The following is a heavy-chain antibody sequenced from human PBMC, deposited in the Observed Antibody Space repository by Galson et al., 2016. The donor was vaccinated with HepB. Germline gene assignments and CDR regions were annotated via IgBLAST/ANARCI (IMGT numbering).Heavy chain of an antibody. CDR2: INTDGSST. V-gene: IGHV3-74*01. CDR3: ARDGGGGYNLDY. D-gene: IGHD5-24*01. Sequence: SLRLSCAASGFTFSSHWMHWVRQAPGKGLVWVSRINTDGSSTSYADCVKGRFTISRDNAKNTLYLQMNSLRDEDTAVYYCARDGGGGYNLDYWGQGTLVTVAS. CDR1: GFTFSSHW. J-gene: IGHJ4*02.